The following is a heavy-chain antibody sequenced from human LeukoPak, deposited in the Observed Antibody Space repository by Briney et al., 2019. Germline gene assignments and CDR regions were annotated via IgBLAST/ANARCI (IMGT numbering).Heavy chain of an antibody. D-gene: IGHD4-17*01. V-gene: IGHV1-69*04. J-gene: IGHJ5*02. CDR2: IIPILGIA. CDR1: GGTFSSYA. CDR3: ARDFGYGDYVGWFDP. Sequence: ASVKVSCKASGGTFSSYAISWVTQAPGQGLDWMGRIIPILGIANYAQKFQGRVTITADKSTSTAYMELSSPRSEDTAVYYCARDFGYGDYVGWFDPWGQGTLVTVSS.